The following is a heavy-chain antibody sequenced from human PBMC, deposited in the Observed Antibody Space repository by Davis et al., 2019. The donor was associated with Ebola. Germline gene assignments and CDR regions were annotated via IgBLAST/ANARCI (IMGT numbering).Heavy chain of an antibody. CDR3: AADSLSTDTPFDY. J-gene: IGHJ4*02. D-gene: IGHD4-17*01. CDR1: GYTFTDYY. Sequence: ASVKVSCKASGYTFTDYYMHWVRQAPGQGLEWMGIINPGSGSTSYAKEFQGRVTMTRDTSTNTVYMEVSSLRSEDTAFYYCAADSLSTDTPFDYWGQGTLVTVSS. CDR2: INPGSGST. V-gene: IGHV1-46*01.